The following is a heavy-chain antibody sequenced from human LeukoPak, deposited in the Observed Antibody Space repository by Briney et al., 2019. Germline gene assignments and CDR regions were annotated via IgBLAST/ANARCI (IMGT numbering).Heavy chain of an antibody. Sequence: ASVKVSCKASGYTFTSYGISWVRQAPGQGLEWMGWISAYNGNTNYAQKLQGRVTMTTDTSTSTAYMELRSLRSDDTAVYYCARELGAYCSSTSCYVGWFDPWGQGTLVTVSS. D-gene: IGHD2-2*01. J-gene: IGHJ5*02. CDR3: ARELGAYCSSTSCYVGWFDP. V-gene: IGHV1-18*01. CDR1: GYTFTSYG. CDR2: ISAYNGNT.